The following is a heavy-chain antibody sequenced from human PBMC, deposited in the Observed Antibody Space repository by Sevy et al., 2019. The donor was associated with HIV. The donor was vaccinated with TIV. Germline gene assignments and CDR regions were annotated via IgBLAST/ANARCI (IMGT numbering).Heavy chain of an antibody. CDR1: GGSFSGYY. D-gene: IGHD1-26*01. J-gene: IGHJ3*02. CDR3: ARDEVGALNHDAFDM. Sequence: SETLSLTCAVYGGSFSGYYWSWIRQPPGKGLEWIGEINHSGSTNYNPSLKGRVTISVDKSKNQFSLNLSSVTAADTGVYYCARDEVGALNHDAFDMWGQGTMVTVSS. V-gene: IGHV4-34*01. CDR2: INHSGST.